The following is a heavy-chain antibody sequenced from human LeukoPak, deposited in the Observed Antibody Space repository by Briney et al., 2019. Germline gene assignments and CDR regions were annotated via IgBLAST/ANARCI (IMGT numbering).Heavy chain of an antibody. CDR1: GFTFSSYG. V-gene: IGHV3-30*02. D-gene: IGHD4-17*01. CDR3: AKDRRGDYVYYFDY. CDR2: IRYDGGNK. Sequence: PGGSLRLSCAASGFTFSSYGMHWDRQAPGKGLEWVAFIRYDGGNKYYADSVKGRFTISRDNSKNTLYLQMNSLRAEDTAVYYCAKDRRGDYVYYFDYWGQGTLVTVSS. J-gene: IGHJ4*02.